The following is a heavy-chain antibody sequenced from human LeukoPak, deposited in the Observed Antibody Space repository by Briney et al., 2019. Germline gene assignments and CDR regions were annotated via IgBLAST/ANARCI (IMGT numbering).Heavy chain of an antibody. Sequence: GGSLRLSCAVSGFTFSTYGMHWVRQAPGKGLEWVAAIWYDGSNKYYADSVKGRFTISRDNSKNTLYLQMNTLRAEDTAVYYCAKTAVAGTINWFDPWGQGTLVTVSS. J-gene: IGHJ5*02. D-gene: IGHD6-19*01. CDR1: GFTFSTYG. CDR3: AKTAVAGTINWFDP. CDR2: IWYDGSNK. V-gene: IGHV3-33*06.